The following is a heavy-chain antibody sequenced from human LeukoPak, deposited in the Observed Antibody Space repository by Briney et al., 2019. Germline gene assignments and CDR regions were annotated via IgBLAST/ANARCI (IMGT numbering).Heavy chain of an antibody. CDR3: ARISGPPFDY. V-gene: IGHV4-34*01. D-gene: IGHD5-12*01. CDR1: GGSFSGYY. Sequence: SEALSLTCAVYGGSFSGYYWSWTRQPPGKGLEWIGEINHSGSTNYNPSLKSRVTISVDTSKNQFSLKLSSVTAADTAVYYCARISGPPFDYWGQGTLVTVSS. CDR2: INHSGST. J-gene: IGHJ4*02.